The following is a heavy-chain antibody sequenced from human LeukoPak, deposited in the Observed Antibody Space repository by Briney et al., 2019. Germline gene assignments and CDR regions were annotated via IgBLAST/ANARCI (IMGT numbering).Heavy chain of an antibody. CDR2: IIPIFGTA. CDR3: ARDLVRRAGYSYGYFDY. CDR1: GGTFSSYA. D-gene: IGHD5-18*01. Sequence: SVKVSCKASGGTFSSYAISWVRQAPGQGLEWMGGIIPIFGTANYAQKFQGRVTITAGESTSTAYMELSSLRSEDTAVYYCARDLVRRAGYSYGYFDYWGQGTLVTVSS. V-gene: IGHV1-69*13. J-gene: IGHJ4*02.